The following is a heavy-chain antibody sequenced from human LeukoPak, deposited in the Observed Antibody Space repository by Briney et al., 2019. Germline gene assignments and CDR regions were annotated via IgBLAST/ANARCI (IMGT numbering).Heavy chain of an antibody. J-gene: IGHJ4*02. Sequence: ASVKVSCKASGYTFTSYGITWVRQAPGQGLEWMGWISANNGDRHYAQNVPDRVTLTTDTSTSTAYMDLRSLRSDDTAVYYCVRKGRQLAPDSWGQGTLVTVSS. CDR3: VRKGRQLAPDS. CDR1: GYTFTSYG. D-gene: IGHD1-1*01. CDR2: ISANNGDR. V-gene: IGHV1-18*01.